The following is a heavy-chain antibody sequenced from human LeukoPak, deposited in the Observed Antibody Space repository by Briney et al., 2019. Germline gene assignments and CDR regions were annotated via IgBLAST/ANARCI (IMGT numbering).Heavy chain of an antibody. CDR2: ISSSGSTI. CDR1: GFTFSSYE. Sequence: PGGSLRLSCAASGFTFSSYEMNWVRQAPGKGLEWVSYISSSGSTIYYADSVKGRFTISRDNTKNSLYLQMNSLRAEDTAIYYCARDQLTLYNWDDSDAFDIWGQGTMVTVSS. J-gene: IGHJ3*02. D-gene: IGHD1-1*01. V-gene: IGHV3-48*03. CDR3: ARDQLTLYNWDDSDAFDI.